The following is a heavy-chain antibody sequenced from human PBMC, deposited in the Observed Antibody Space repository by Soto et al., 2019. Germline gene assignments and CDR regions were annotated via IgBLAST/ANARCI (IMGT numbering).Heavy chain of an antibody. V-gene: IGHV1-46*01. Sequence: ASVKVSCKASGYTFTSYYMHWIRQAPGQGLEWMGIINPSGGSTSYAQKFQGRVTMTRDTSTSTVYIQLSSLRSEDTAVYYCARVVPRITMVRGVAPDAFDIWGQGTMVNVSS. D-gene: IGHD3-10*01. CDR1: GYTFTSYY. CDR2: INPSGGST. J-gene: IGHJ3*02. CDR3: ARVVPRITMVRGVAPDAFDI.